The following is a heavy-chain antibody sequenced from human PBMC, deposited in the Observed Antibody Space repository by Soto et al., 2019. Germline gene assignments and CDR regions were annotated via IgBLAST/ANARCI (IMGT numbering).Heavy chain of an antibody. Sequence: QVQLQESGPGLVKPSETLSLTCTVSGGSISSYYWSWIRQPPGKGLEWIGYIYYSGSTNYNPSLNSRVTISVDTSKNQFSLKLSSVTAAYTAVYYCARTSTNGVLIFDYWGQGTLVTVSS. CDR1: GGSISSYY. CDR2: IYYSGST. J-gene: IGHJ4*02. D-gene: IGHD2-8*01. V-gene: IGHV4-59*01. CDR3: ARTSTNGVLIFDY.